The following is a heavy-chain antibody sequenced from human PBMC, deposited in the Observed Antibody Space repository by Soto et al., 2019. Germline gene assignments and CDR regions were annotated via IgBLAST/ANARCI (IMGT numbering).Heavy chain of an antibody. Sequence: WGSLRLSCAASGFTFINAWISFCRQAPGKGLEWVGRIKSKTDGGTTDYAAPVKGRFTISRDDSKNMLYLQMNSPKTEDTAVYYCTTDDPINRHWGQGTLVTVSS. CDR1: GFTFINAW. J-gene: IGHJ4*02. CDR2: IKSKTDGGTT. V-gene: IGHV3-15*01. CDR3: TTDDPINRH.